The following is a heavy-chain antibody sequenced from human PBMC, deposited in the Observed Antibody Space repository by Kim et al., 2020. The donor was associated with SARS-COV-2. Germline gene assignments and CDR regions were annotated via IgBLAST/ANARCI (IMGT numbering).Heavy chain of an antibody. V-gene: IGHV3-23*01. Sequence: GGSLRLSCAASGFTFSSYAMSWVRQAPGKGLEWVSAISGSGGSTYYADSVKGRFTISRDNSKNTLYLQMNSLRAEDTAVYYCAKGTGITIFGVVIDWSKPVYWGEGTLVTVSS. D-gene: IGHD3-3*01. J-gene: IGHJ4*02. CDR3: AKGTGITIFGVVIDWSKPVY. CDR1: GFTFSSYA. CDR2: ISGSGGST.